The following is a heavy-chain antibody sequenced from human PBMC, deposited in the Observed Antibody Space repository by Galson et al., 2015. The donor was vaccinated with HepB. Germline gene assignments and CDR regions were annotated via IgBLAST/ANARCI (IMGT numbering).Heavy chain of an antibody. J-gene: IGHJ5*02. CDR1: GFTFSVYA. CDR2: ISGSGGKI. V-gene: IGHV3-23*01. Sequence: SLRLSCAASGFTFSVYAMSWVRQAPGKGLEWVTAISGSGGKIYYADFVKGRFTVSRDNSKNTLYLQMNSLRAEDTAVYYCAKDRQLGYYEPPGWFDPWGQGTLVTVSS. D-gene: IGHD3-22*01. CDR3: AKDRQLGYYEPPGWFDP.